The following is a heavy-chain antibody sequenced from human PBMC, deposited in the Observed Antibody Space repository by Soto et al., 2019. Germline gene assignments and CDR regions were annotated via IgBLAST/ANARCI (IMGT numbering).Heavy chain of an antibody. CDR1: GRSMSSNY. V-gene: IGHV4-59*01. J-gene: IGHJ4*02. CDR3: ASYRGAFYFDS. Sequence: PSETLSLTCSGSGRSMSSNYWSWIRQSPDKGLEWLGYVFYGGTDYNPSLEGRVSMSVETPKSQFSLKLTSVTAADTAVYYCASYRGAFYFDSWGQGIQVTVSS. D-gene: IGHD4-4*01. CDR2: VFYGGT.